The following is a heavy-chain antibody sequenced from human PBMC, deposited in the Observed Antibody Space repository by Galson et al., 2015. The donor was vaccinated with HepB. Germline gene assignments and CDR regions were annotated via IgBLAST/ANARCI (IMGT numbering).Heavy chain of an antibody. D-gene: IGHD4-23*01. CDR3: ARDEKDASVVITRLWLVDL. CDR2: IRRRAFGGTT. Sequence: SLRLSCAASGFNFGDYVVSWVRQAPGQGLEWVASIRRRAFGGTTEYAASVRGRFSISRDDSKSIAYLQMHSLKIEDTAVYYCARDEKDASVVITRLWLVDLWGRGSQVTVSS. CDR1: GFNFGDYV. J-gene: IGHJ2*01. V-gene: IGHV3-49*04.